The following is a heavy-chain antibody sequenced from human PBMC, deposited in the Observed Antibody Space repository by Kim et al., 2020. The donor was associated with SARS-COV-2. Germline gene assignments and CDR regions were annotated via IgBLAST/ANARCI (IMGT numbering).Heavy chain of an antibody. D-gene: IGHD6-6*01. CDR1: GYSFTSFG. J-gene: IGHJ5*02. CDR2: ISAYNGNT. V-gene: IGHV1-18*01. Sequence: ASVKVSCKASGYSFTSFGISWVRQAPGQGLEWLGWISAYNGNTNYAQKLQGRVTMTTDTSTSTAYMELRSLRSDDTAGYYCARVPPQLVSYWFNPWGQGT. CDR3: ARVPPQLVSYWFNP.